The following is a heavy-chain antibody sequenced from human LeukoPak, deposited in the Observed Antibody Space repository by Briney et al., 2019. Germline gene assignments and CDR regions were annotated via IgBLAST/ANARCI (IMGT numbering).Heavy chain of an antibody. J-gene: IGHJ4*02. CDR2: ISYDGSNK. V-gene: IGHV3-30*18. Sequence: GGSLRLSCAASGFTFSSYGMHWVRQAPGKGLEWVAVISYDGSNKYYADSMKGRFTISRDNSKNTLCLQMNSLRAEDTAVYYCAKREVLHFDYWGQGTLVTVSS. CDR3: AKREVLHFDY. CDR1: GFTFSSYG.